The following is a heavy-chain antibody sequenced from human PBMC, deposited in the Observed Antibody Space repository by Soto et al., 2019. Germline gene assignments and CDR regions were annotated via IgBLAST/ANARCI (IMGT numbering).Heavy chain of an antibody. D-gene: IGHD1-26*01. CDR3: ARYRVLYGMDV. J-gene: IGHJ6*02. Sequence: QVQLQQWGAGLLKPSETLSLTCAVYGGSFSGYYWSWIRQPPGKGLEWIGDINHSGSTNYNPSLKSRVTISVDTSKNQCSLKLSSVTAADTAVYYCARYRVLYGMDVWGQGTTVTVSS. CDR2: INHSGST. CDR1: GGSFSGYY. V-gene: IGHV4-34*01.